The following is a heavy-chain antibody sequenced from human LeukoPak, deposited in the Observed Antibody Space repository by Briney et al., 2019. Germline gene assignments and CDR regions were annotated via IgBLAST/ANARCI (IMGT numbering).Heavy chain of an antibody. V-gene: IGHV5-51*01. CDR2: IYPGDSDT. D-gene: IGHD1-26*01. CDR1: GYSFTNYW. Sequence: GESLKISCKSSGYSFTNYWIGWVRQMPGKGLEWMGIIYPGDSDTRYSPSFQGQVTISADKSISTAYLQWSSLKASDTAMYYCARRSGSYYSGGDYWGQGTLVTVSS. CDR3: ARRSGSYYSGGDY. J-gene: IGHJ4*02.